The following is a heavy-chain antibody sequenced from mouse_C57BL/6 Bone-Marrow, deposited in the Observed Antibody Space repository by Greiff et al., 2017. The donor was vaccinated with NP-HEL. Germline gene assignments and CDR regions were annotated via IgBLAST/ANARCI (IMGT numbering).Heavy chain of an antibody. CDR1: GYTFTRYW. CDR2: IFPGCGST. J-gene: IGHJ2*01. Sequence: QVPLQQPGAELVKPGASVKMSCQASGYTFTRYWITWVKQRPGPGLVWIGDIFPGCGSTKYNEKFKSKATLTVDTSSSTAYMQLSSLTSEDSAVYYCARQELFFDYWGQGTTLTVSS. V-gene: IGHV1-55*01. CDR3: ARQELFFDY.